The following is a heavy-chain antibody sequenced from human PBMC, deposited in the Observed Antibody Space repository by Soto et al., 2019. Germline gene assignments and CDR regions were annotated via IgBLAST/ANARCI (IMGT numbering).Heavy chain of an antibody. CDR3: ARDYCKSWYFDL. CDR2: VFHSGLT. J-gene: IGHJ2*01. CDR1: GDSIISTNW. V-gene: IGHV4-4*02. D-gene: IGHD2-21*02. Sequence: QVQLQESGPGLVKPSGTLSLTCAVSGDSIISTNWWRWVLQPPGKGLAWLGEVFHSGLTNYNPSLKSPGTMVVDTSQNHFSLTVTSVTAADTAMYYCARDYCKSWYFDLWGRGTLVTVSS.